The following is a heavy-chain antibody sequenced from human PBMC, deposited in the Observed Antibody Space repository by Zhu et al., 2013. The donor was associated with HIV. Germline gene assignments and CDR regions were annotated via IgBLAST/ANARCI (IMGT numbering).Heavy chain of an antibody. V-gene: IGHV1-2*02. CDR1: GYTFNGFH. CDR2: INPDSGGT. D-gene: IGHD5-12*01. CDR3: ARDCPSCEVADAFDI. J-gene: IGHJ3*02. Sequence: QVQLVQSGAEVKKPGASVKVSCKAFGYTFNGFHIHWVRQAPGQGLEWMGRINPDSGGTNYAQRFLGRVTMTRDTSITSAYMELTRLRSDDTAVYYCARDCPSCEVADAFDIWGQGTMVTVSS.